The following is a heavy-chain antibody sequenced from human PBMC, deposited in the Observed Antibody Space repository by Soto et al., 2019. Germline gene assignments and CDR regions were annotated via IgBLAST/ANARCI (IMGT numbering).Heavy chain of an antibody. V-gene: IGHV3-23*01. CDR1: GFIFSNYA. Sequence: GGSLRLSCAASGFIFSNYAMSWVRQAPGRGLEWVSAISGSGATSYYPDSVKGRFTISRDNSKNTLYLQMNNLRADDTAVYYCTKGGIPRRYNIPKVDFDYWGQGSLVTVSS. CDR2: ISGSGATS. J-gene: IGHJ4*02. CDR3: TKGGIPRRYNIPKVDFDY. D-gene: IGHD1-1*01.